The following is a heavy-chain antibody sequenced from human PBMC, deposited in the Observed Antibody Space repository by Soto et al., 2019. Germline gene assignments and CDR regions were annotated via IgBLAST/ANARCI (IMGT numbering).Heavy chain of an antibody. D-gene: IGHD1-26*01. CDR2: IWYDGSNK. Sequence: QVQLVESGGGVVQPGRSLRLSCAASGFTFSSYGMHWVRQAPGKGLEWVAVIWYDGSNKYYADSVKGRFTISRDNSKNTLYLQMNSLRAEDTAVYYCAREAPQGGWELLGHFDYWGQGTLVTVSS. CDR3: AREAPQGGWELLGHFDY. V-gene: IGHV3-30*19. J-gene: IGHJ4*02. CDR1: GFTFSSYG.